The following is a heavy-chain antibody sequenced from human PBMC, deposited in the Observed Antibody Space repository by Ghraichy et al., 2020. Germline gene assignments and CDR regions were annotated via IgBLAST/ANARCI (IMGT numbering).Heavy chain of an antibody. D-gene: IGHD3-3*01. CDR2: IKQDGSEK. Sequence: GGSLRLSCAASGFTFSSYWMSWVRQAPGKGLEWVANIKQDGSEKYYVDSVKGRFTISRDNAKNSLYLQMNSLRAEDTAVYYCARDSTYYDFWSGFLEGYYGMDVWGQETTVTVSS. CDR1: GFTFSSYW. V-gene: IGHV3-7*01. CDR3: ARDSTYYDFWSGFLEGYYGMDV. J-gene: IGHJ6*02.